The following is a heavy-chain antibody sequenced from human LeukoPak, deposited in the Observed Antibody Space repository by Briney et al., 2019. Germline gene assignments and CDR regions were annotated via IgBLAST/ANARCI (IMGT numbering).Heavy chain of an antibody. CDR1: GFAFSNYY. J-gene: IGHJ6*02. D-gene: IGHD5-18*01. CDR2: IISSGSTI. V-gene: IGHV3-11*01. CDR3: ARGGGFGYSYGSGDGMDV. Sequence: GGSLRLSCAASGFAFSNYYMSWIRRAPGKGVGWVSYIISSGSTIYYTDSVKGRFTISRDNAKNSLYLQMNSLRAEDTAVYYCARGGGFGYSYGSGDGMDVWGQGITVTVSS.